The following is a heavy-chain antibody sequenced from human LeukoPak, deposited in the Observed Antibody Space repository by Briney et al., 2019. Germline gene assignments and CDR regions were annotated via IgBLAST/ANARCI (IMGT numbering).Heavy chain of an antibody. J-gene: IGHJ4*02. V-gene: IGHV1-18*01. CDR2: ISAYNGNT. Sequence: ASVKVSCKASGGTFSSYAISWVRQAPGQGLEWMGWISAYNGNTNYAQKLQGRVTMTTDTSTSTAYMELRSLRSDDTAVYYCARDRSRIVGSDLGYWGQGTLVTVSS. CDR3: ARDRSRIVGSDLGY. D-gene: IGHD3-22*01. CDR1: GGTFSSYA.